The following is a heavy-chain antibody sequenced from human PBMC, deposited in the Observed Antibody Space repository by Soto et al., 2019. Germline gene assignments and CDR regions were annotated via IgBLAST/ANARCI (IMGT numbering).Heavy chain of an antibody. CDR2: MNPNSGNT. Sequence: QVQLVQSGAEVKKPGASVKVSCKASGYTFTSYDINWVRQATGQGLEWMGWMNPNSGNTGYAQKFQGRVTMTRNTSISTAYMGLSSLRSEDTAVYYCARRGYSSSWYYYYYCGMDVWGQGTTVTVSS. CDR1: GYTFTSYD. J-gene: IGHJ6*02. D-gene: IGHD6-13*01. V-gene: IGHV1-8*01. CDR3: ARRGYSSSWYYYYYCGMDV.